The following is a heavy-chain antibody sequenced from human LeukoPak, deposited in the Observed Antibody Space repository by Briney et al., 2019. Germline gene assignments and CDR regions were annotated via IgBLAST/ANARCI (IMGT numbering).Heavy chain of an antibody. J-gene: IGHJ4*02. D-gene: IGHD3-16*01. CDR1: GFTFSSVW. CDR3: ANLNAPYWGNFDY. V-gene: IGHV3-15*01. CDR2: IKSKIDGGTT. Sequence: PGGSLRLSCAASGFTFSSVWMSWVRQAPGKGLEWVGRIKSKIDGGTTDYAAPVKGRFTISRDDSKDTLYLQMNSLKTEDTAVYYCANLNAPYWGNFDYWGQGTLVTVSS.